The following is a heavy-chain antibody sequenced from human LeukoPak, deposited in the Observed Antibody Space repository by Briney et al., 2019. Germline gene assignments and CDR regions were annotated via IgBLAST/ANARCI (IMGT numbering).Heavy chain of an antibody. D-gene: IGHD1-26*01. V-gene: IGHV3-30*18. CDR2: ISYDGSNK. Sequence: GRSLRLSCTASGFTFRDSGMHWVRQAPGKGLEWVAVISYDGSNKYYADSVKGRFTISRDNSKNTLYLQMNSLRAEDTAVYYCAKDLGGSSPEYYFDYGGQEPRVPVSS. CDR1: GFTFRDSG. CDR3: AKDLGGSSPEYYFDY. J-gene: IGHJ4*02.